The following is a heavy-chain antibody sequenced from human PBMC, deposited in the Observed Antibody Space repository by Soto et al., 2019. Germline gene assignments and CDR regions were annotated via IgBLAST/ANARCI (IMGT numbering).Heavy chain of an antibody. J-gene: IGHJ5*02. CDR3: ARDGEQWLPRHNWCDP. CDR1: GFTFSSYW. CDR2: IKQDGSEK. Sequence: EVQLVESGGGLVQPGGSLRLSCAASGFTFSSYWMSWVHQAPGKGLEWVANIKQDGSEKYYVDSVKGRFTISRDNAKSSLYVQMITLRAEDTAVYYCARDGEQWLPRHNWCDPWGQGTLVTVSS. D-gene: IGHD6-19*01. V-gene: IGHV3-7*01.